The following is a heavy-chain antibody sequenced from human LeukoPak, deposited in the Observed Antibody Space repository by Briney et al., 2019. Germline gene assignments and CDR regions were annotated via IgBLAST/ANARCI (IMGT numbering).Heavy chain of an antibody. CDR1: GGSISSYY. CDR2: IYYSGST. CDR3: AKLREFLSAFEI. V-gene: IGHV4-59*01. D-gene: IGHD3-3*01. J-gene: IGHJ3*02. Sequence: SETLSLTCTVSGGSISSYYWSWIRQPPGKGLEWIGYIYYSGSTNYNPSLKSRVTISVDTSKNQFSLKLSSVTAADTAVYYCAKLREFLSAFEIWGQGTMVTVSS.